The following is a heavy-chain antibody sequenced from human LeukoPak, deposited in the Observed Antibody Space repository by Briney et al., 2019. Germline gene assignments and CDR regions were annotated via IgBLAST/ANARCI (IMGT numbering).Heavy chain of an antibody. Sequence: PSETLSLTCAVYGGSFSGYYWSWLRQPPGKGLEWIGEINHSGSTNYNPSLKSRVTISVDTSKNQFSLKLSSVTAAATAVYYWARNPNSGWYRFGALDIGGKGKMVPVSS. CDR1: GGSFSGYY. V-gene: IGHV4-34*01. D-gene: IGHD6-19*01. J-gene: IGHJ3*02. CDR2: INHSGST. CDR3: ARNPNSGWYRFGALDI.